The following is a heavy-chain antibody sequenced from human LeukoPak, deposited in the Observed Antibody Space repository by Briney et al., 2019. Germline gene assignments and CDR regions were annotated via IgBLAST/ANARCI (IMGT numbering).Heavy chain of an antibody. Sequence: GESLKISCQVSGYIFTHYWIGWVRQMPGNGLESMGVIYPADSDTTYSPSFQGQVTISADKSINTVYLQWSSLKASDTAMYYCARQSRDGSKTRGYYFDFWGQGTLVTVSS. CDR3: ARQSRDGSKTRGYYFDF. CDR1: GYIFTHYW. V-gene: IGHV5-51*01. D-gene: IGHD3-10*01. CDR2: IYPADSDT. J-gene: IGHJ4*02.